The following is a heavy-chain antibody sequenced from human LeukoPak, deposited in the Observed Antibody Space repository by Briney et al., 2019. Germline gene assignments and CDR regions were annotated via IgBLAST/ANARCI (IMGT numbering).Heavy chain of an antibody. Sequence: AASVKVSCKASGYTFTSYGISWVRQAPGQGLEWMRWISAYNGNTNYAQKLQGRVTMTTDTSTSTAYMELRSLRSDDTAVYYCARDLWLVGKDAFDIWGQGTMVTVSS. D-gene: IGHD6-19*01. CDR3: ARDLWLVGKDAFDI. CDR1: GYTFTSYG. J-gene: IGHJ3*02. V-gene: IGHV1-18*01. CDR2: ISAYNGNT.